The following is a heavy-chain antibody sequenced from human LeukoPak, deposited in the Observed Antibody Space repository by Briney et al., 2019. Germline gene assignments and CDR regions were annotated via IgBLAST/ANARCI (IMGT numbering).Heavy chain of an antibody. CDR3: AKDSDLGVGATANAFDI. CDR2: ISWNSGSI. D-gene: IGHD1-26*01. J-gene: IGHJ3*02. CDR1: GFTFDDYA. Sequence: GGSLRFSCAASGFTFDDYAMHWVRQAPGKGLEWVSGISWNSGSIGYADSVKGRFTISRDNAKNSLYLQMNSLRAEDTALYYCAKDSDLGVGATANAFDIWGQGTMVTVSS. V-gene: IGHV3-9*01.